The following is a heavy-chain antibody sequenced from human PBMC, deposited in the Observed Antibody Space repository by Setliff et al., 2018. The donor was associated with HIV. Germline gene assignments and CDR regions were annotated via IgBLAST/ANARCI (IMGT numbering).Heavy chain of an antibody. CDR3: ARLPYYVSGGVFDH. CDR2: VYPGDSDT. D-gene: IGHD3-10*01. Sequence: GESLKISCQCSGFNFLAHWIGWVRQMPEKGLEWMGIVYPGDSDTRYNPSFEGQVTVSADKTIATAYLQLTSLKASDTAMYFCARLPYYVSGGVFDHWGKGTLVTVSS. V-gene: IGHV5-51*01. J-gene: IGHJ4*02. CDR1: GFNFLAHW.